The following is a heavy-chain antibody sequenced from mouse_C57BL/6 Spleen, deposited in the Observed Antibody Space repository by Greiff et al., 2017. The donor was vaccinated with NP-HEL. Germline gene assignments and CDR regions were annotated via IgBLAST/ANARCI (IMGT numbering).Heavy chain of an antibody. J-gene: IGHJ4*01. V-gene: IGHV1-15*01. Sequence: QVQLQQSGAELVKPGASVTLSCKASGYTFTDYEMHWVKQTPVHGLEWIGAIDPETGGTAYNQKFKGKAILTADKSSSTAYMELRSLTSEDSAVYYCTRGGAMDYWGQGTSVTVSS. CDR1: GYTFTDYE. CDR2: IDPETGGT. CDR3: TRGGAMDY.